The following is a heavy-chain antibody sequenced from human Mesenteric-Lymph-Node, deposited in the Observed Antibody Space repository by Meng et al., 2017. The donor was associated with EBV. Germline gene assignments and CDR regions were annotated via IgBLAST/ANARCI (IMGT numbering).Heavy chain of an antibody. D-gene: IGHD3-16*01. Sequence: QVQLQGSGPGLVKPSGTLSLTCAVSNASISSSDWWSWVRQSPGKGLEWIGEIYHSGTTYYNPSLKSRVTISVDTSKNQFSLKLNFVTAADTAVYDCARLDDAYWFESWGQGTLVTVSS. CDR3: ARLDDAYWFES. CDR2: IYHSGTT. CDR1: NASISSSDW. J-gene: IGHJ5*01. V-gene: IGHV4-4*02.